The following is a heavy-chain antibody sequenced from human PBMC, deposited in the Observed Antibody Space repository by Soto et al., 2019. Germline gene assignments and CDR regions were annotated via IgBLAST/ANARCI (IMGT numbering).Heavy chain of an antibody. CDR2: IYHSGST. Sequence: QVQLQESGPGLVKPSQTLSLSCTVSGDSISRGGYYWNWIRQHPRKGLEWIGYIYHSGSTNYNPSLKSRVTISVDTSKNQLSLELPNVTAADTAVYYCVRDGAAAYGLGRFGPWGQGILVTVSS. CDR1: GDSISRGGYY. D-gene: IGHD2-21*01. V-gene: IGHV4-31*03. CDR3: VRDGAAAYGLGRFGP. J-gene: IGHJ5*02.